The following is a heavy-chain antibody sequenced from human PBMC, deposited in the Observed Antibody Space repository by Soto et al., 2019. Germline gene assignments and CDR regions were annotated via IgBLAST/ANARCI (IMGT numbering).Heavy chain of an antibody. CDR2: ISYDGSNK. V-gene: IGHV3-30*18. Sequence: QVQLVESGGGVVQPGRSLRLSCAASGFTFSSYGMHWVRQAPGKGLEWVAVISYDGSNKYYADSVKGRFTISRDNSKNTLYLQMNSLRAEDTAVYYCAKDLSIEGPDYWGQGTLVTVSS. D-gene: IGHD2-2*01. CDR1: GFTFSSYG. CDR3: AKDLSIEGPDY. J-gene: IGHJ4*02.